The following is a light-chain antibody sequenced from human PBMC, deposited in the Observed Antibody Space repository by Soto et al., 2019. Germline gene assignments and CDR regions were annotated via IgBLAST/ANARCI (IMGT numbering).Light chain of an antibody. J-gene: IGLJ3*02. Sequence: QSVLTQPPSASGTPGQRVTISCSGSSSNIGSNSVIWYQHLPGAAPKVLMYSNNQRPSGVPDRFSGSKSGTSASLAISGLQSEDEADYCCAAWDDSLIGPVFGGGTKVTVL. V-gene: IGLV1-44*01. CDR3: AAWDDSLIGPV. CDR1: SSNIGSNS. CDR2: SNN.